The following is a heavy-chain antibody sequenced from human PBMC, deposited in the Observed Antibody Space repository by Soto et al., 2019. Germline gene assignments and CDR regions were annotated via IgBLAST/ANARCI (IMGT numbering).Heavy chain of an antibody. Sequence: SETLSLTCAVSSGSVSTYYWSWIRQPAGKGLEWIGRIFINGNTNYNPSLRSRVTMSVDTSKGQFSLNLTSVTAADTAVYFCARSGGSYNFDSWGQGILVTVSS. V-gene: IGHV4-4*07. CDR2: IFINGNT. CDR3: ARSGGSYNFDS. CDR1: SGSVSTYY. J-gene: IGHJ4*02. D-gene: IGHD1-26*01.